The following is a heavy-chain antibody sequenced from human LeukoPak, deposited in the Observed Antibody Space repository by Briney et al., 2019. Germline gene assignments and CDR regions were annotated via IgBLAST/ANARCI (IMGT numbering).Heavy chain of an antibody. V-gene: IGHV1-2*02. J-gene: IGHJ4*02. D-gene: IGHD3-9*01. Sequence: GASVKVSCKASGYTFTGYYMHWVRQAPGQGLEWMGWINPNSGGTNYAQKFQGRVTMTRDTSISTAYMELSRLRSDDTAVYYCARASYDILTVLPKLSFDYWGQGTLVTVSS. CDR2: INPNSGGT. CDR3: ARASYDILTVLPKLSFDY. CDR1: GYTFTGYY.